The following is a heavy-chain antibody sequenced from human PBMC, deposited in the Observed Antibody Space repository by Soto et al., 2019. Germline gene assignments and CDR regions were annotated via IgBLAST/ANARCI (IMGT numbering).Heavy chain of an antibody. Sequence: GESLKISCKGSGYSFASYWIGWVRQMPGKGLEWMGIIYPGDSDTRYSPSSQGQVTVSADKSISTAYLQWSSLKASDTAMYYCATRNMVGGVIFEYWGLGTLVTVSS. J-gene: IGHJ4*02. V-gene: IGHV5-51*01. CDR1: GYSFASYW. D-gene: IGHD3-10*01. CDR2: IYPGDSDT. CDR3: ATRNMVGGVIFEY.